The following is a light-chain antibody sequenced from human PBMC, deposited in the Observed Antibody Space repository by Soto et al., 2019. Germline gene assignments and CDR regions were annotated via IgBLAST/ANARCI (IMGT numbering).Light chain of an antibody. J-gene: IGLJ3*02. Sequence: QSVLTQPASVSGSPGQSITISCTGTSSDVGVYNYVSWYQQHPGKAPKLMIYDVSNRPSGVSNRFSGSKSGNTASLTISGLQAEDEADYYCSSYTISSTRVFGGGTKLTVL. CDR1: SSDVGVYNY. CDR3: SSYTISSTRV. V-gene: IGLV2-14*01. CDR2: DVS.